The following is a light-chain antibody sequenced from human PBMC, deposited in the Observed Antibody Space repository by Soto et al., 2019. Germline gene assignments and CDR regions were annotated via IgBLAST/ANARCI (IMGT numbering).Light chain of an antibody. CDR3: QQYSKWPLT. J-gene: IGKJ4*01. V-gene: IGKV3-15*01. CDR2: GAS. CDR1: QSVSSN. Sequence: QSPATLSVSPGERATLSCRSSQSVSSNLAWYQQKPGQAPRLLIYGASTRATGIPARFSGSGSGTEFILTISSLQSEDFAVYYCQQYSKWPLTFGGGTKVDIK.